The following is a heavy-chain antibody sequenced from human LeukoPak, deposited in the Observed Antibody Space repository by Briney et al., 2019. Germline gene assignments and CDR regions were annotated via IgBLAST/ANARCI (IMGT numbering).Heavy chain of an antibody. Sequence: PGGSLTLSCGPCGFNFSSHEMQGVGQAPGKGVEGVAGIWYDISNNYYADSMTALFTISTVNSKNTLFLQMNSLRSVDTAVYSCARDAFGARGIGGGLDIWGQGTMVIVSS. V-gene: IGHV3-33*01. J-gene: IGHJ3*02. CDR3: ARDAFGARGIGGGLDI. CDR2: IWYDISNN. D-gene: IGHD2-15*01. CDR1: GFNFSSHE.